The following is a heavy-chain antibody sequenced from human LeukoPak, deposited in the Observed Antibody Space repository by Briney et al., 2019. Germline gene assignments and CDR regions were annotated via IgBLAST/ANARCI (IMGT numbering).Heavy chain of an antibody. D-gene: IGHD3-10*01. Sequence: SETLSLTCTVSGGSISSGGYYWSWIRQPPGKGLEWIGYIYHSGSTYYNPSLKSRVTISVDRSKNQFSLKLSSVTAADTAVYYCARGLRRNRLWLGEFHFDYWGQGTLVTVSS. V-gene: IGHV4-30-2*01. CDR2: IYHSGST. CDR1: GGSISSGGYY. J-gene: IGHJ4*02. CDR3: ARGLRRNRLWLGEFHFDY.